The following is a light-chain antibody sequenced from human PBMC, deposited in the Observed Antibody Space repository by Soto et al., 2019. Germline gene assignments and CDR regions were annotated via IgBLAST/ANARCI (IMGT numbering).Light chain of an antibody. CDR1: QGISSY. CDR3: QQTDTIPIT. V-gene: IGKV1-39*01. CDR2: AAS. J-gene: IGKJ5*01. Sequence: DIQMTQSPSSLSASTGDRVTITCRASQGISSYLAWYQQKPGKAPKLLIYAASTLQSGVPSRFSGSGSGTDFTLTISSLQPEDLATYYCQQTDTIPITFGQGTRLEIK.